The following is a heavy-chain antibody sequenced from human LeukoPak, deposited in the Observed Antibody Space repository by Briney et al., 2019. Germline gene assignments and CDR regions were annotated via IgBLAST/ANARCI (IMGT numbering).Heavy chain of an antibody. J-gene: IGHJ6*02. D-gene: IGHD3-10*01. CDR2: ISAYNGNT. CDR3: ARATLSGAYYYGSGTFYGMDV. V-gene: IGHV1-18*01. CDR1: GYTFTSYG. Sequence: ASVKVSCKASGYTFTSYGISWVRQAPGQGLEWMGWISAYNGNTNYAQKLQGRVTMTTDTSTSTAYMELRSLRSDDTAVYYCARATLSGAYYYGSGTFYGMDVWGQGTTVTVSS.